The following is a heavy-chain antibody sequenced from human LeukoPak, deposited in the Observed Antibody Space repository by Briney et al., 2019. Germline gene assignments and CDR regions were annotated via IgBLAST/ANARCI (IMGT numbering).Heavy chain of an antibody. CDR3: ARGGLRRKDYAYKYMDV. J-gene: IGHJ6*03. CDR2: IWYDGSNK. CDR1: GFTFSSYG. Sequence: GGSLRLSCAASGFTFSSYGMHWVRQAPGKGLEWVAVIWYDGSNKYYADSVKGRFTISRDNSKNTLYLQMNSLRAGDKAVYYCARGGLRRKDYAYKYMDVWGKGTTVTVSS. D-gene: IGHD3-3*01. V-gene: IGHV3-33*01.